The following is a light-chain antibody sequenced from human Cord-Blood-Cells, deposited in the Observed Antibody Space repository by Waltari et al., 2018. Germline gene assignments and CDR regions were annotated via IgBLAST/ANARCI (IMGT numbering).Light chain of an antibody. CDR1: SSDVGRYNL. CDR3: CSYAGSSTWV. Sequence: QSALTQPASVSGSPGQSITISCTGTSSDVGRYNLVSWYQQHPGKSPKLRIYEGSKRPSGVSNRFSGSKSGNTASLTLSGLQAEDEADYYCCSYAGSSTWVFGGGTKLTVL. J-gene: IGLJ3*02. CDR2: EGS. V-gene: IGLV2-23*01.